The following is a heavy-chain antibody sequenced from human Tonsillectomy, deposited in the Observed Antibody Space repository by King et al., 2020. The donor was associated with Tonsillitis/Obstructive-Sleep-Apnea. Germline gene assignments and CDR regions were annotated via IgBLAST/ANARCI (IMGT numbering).Heavy chain of an antibody. CDR1: GYTFTSYG. V-gene: IGHV1-18*01. J-gene: IGHJ4*02. CDR3: ARDLEWELTSYYFDY. D-gene: IGHD1-26*01. CDR2: ISAYNGNT. Sequence: QLVQSGADVKKPGASVKVFCKASGYTFTSYGISWVRQAPGQGLEWMGWISAYNGNTNYAQKLQGRVSMTTDTSTSTAYMELRSLRSDDTAVYYCARDLEWELTSYYFDYWGQGTLVTVSS.